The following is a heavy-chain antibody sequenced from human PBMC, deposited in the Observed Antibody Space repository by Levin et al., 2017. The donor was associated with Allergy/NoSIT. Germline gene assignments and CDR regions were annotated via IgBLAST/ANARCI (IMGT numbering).Heavy chain of an antibody. CDR2: ISYDGSYK. CDR1: GFTFSTYG. V-gene: IGHV3-30*03. Sequence: GGSLRLSCAASGFTFSTYGMHWVRQAPGKGLEWVAAISYDGSYKNYADSVKGRFTTSRDNSKNTLYLQMSSLRAEDTAVYYCVGEDPRNSWGQGTLVTVSS. CDR3: VGEDPRNS. J-gene: IGHJ4*02.